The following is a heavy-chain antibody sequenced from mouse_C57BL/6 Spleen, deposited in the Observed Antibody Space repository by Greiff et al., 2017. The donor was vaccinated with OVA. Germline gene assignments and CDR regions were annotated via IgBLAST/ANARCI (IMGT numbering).Heavy chain of an antibody. CDR1: GYTFTSYW. V-gene: IGHV1-52*01. J-gene: IGHJ2*01. CDR3: ARLGDGYYEDFDY. Sequence: VQLQQPGAELVRPGSSVKLSCKASGYTFTSYWMHWVKQRPIQGLAWIGNIDPSDSETHYNQKFKDKATLTVDKSSSTAYMQLSSLTSEDSSVDYCARLGDGYYEDFDYWGQGTALTVSS. CDR2: IDPSDSET. D-gene: IGHD2-3*01.